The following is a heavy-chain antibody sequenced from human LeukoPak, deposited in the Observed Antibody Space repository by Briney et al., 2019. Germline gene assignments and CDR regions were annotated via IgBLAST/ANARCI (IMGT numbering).Heavy chain of an antibody. J-gene: IGHJ6*02. CDR3: ARREALRQNYGMDV. Sequence: PSETLSLTCTVSGGAIYGYYWSWIRQPPGNGLEWIGDIYFSGSTNYNPSLKSRVTISVATSKHQFSLQLSSVTAADTAVYYCARREALRQNYGMDVWGQGTTVTVSS. V-gene: IGHV4-59*01. CDR2: IYFSGST. CDR1: GGAIYGYY. D-gene: IGHD2/OR15-2a*01.